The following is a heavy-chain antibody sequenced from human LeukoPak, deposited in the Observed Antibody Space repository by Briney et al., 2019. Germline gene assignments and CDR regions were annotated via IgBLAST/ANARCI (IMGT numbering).Heavy chain of an antibody. CDR2: IKQDGSEK. CDR1: GFTFSSYW. J-gene: IGHJ4*02. CDR3: ARDKRYYGSGSYSSPLDY. V-gene: IGHV3-7*01. Sequence: PGGSLRLSCAASGFTFSSYWMSWVRQAPGKGLEWVANIKQDGSEKYYVDSVKGRFTISRDNAKNSLYLQMNSLRAEDTAVYYCARDKRYYGSGSYSSPLDYWGQGTLVTVSS. D-gene: IGHD3-10*01.